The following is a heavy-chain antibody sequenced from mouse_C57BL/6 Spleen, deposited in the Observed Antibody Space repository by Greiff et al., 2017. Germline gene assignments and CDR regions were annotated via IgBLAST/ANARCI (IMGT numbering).Heavy chain of an antibody. V-gene: IGHV5-17*01. J-gene: IGHJ2*01. Sequence: EVKLVESGGGLVTPGGSLTLSCAASGFTFSDYGMHWVRQAPEKGLEWVAYISRGSCTIYYADTVKGRFTISRDNAKNTLFLQLTSLRSVDTAMYYCARGRTGPPFDYWGQGTTLTVSS. CDR2: ISRGSCTI. CDR3: ARGRTGPPFDY. CDR1: GFTFSDYG. D-gene: IGHD4-1*01.